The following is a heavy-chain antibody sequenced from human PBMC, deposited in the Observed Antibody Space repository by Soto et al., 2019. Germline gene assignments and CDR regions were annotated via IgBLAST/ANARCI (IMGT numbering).Heavy chain of an antibody. V-gene: IGHV4-34*09. CDR3: ARDSVSTHTSGHYFSSGTFDI. CDR1: GGSFSGYD. D-gene: IGHD3-16*01. Sequence: SETLSLTCAVYGGSFSGYDWTWIRQPPGTGLEWIGEINHSGSTNYNPSLKSRVTISVDTSKNQFSLELTSVTAADTAVYYCARDSVSTHTSGHYFSSGTFDIWGQGTMVTVSS. CDR2: INHSGST. J-gene: IGHJ3*02.